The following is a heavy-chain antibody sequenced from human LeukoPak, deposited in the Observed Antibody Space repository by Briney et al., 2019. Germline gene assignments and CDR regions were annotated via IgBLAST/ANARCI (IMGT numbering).Heavy chain of an antibody. CDR1: GFIFSNHA. CDR3: AKDGYSGIYS. CDR2: IRYDGSKK. Sequence: GGSLRLSCAASGFIFSNHAMHWVRQAPGKGLEWVAFIRYDGSKKYYADSVKGRFTISRDNSKNTLYLQMNNLRTEDRAVYYCAKDGYSGIYSWGPGTMVTVSS. J-gene: IGHJ3*02. D-gene: IGHD5-12*01. V-gene: IGHV3-30*02.